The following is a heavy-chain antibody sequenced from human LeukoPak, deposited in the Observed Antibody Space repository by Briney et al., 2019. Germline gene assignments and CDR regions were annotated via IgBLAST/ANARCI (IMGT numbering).Heavy chain of an antibody. V-gene: IGHV4-34*01. CDR1: GGSFSGYY. CDR2: INHSGST. J-gene: IGHJ4*02. D-gene: IGHD5-12*01. Sequence: SETLSLTCAVYGGSFSGYYWSWIRQPPGKGLEWIGEINHSGSTNYNPSLKSRVTISVDTSKNQFSLKLSSVTAADTAVYYCARGLRGLVAHFDYWGQGTLVTVSS. CDR3: ARGLRGLVAHFDY.